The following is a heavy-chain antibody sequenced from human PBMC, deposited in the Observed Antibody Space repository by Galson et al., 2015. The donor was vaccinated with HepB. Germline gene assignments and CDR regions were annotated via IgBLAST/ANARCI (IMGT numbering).Heavy chain of an antibody. CDR2: ISAYNVNT. J-gene: IGHJ5*02. D-gene: IGHD3-10*01. Sequence: SVKVSCKSSGYTFTSYGISWVRQAPGQRLEWMGWISAYNVNTNYAQNFQGRVTMTTDTSTSPAYMELRSLRSDDTPVYYCASDLERINIVRGIIIPTRWFDHWGQGTLVTVSS. CDR3: ASDLERINIVRGIIIPTRWFDH. CDR1: GYTFTSYG. V-gene: IGHV1-18*01.